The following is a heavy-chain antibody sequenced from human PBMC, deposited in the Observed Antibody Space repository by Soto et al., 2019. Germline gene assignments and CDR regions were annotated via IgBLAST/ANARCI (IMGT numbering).Heavy chain of an antibody. CDR1: GFTFSSYA. D-gene: IGHD3-22*01. V-gene: IGHV3-64D*06. J-gene: IGHJ4*02. CDR2: ISSNGGST. Sequence: LRLSCSASGFTFSSYAMHWVRQAPGKGLEYVSAISSNGGSTYYADSVKGRFTISRDNSKNTLYLQMSSLRAEDTAVYYCVKEGQRYYYDSSGPRGWYFDYWGQGTLVTVSS. CDR3: VKEGQRYYYDSSGPRGWYFDY.